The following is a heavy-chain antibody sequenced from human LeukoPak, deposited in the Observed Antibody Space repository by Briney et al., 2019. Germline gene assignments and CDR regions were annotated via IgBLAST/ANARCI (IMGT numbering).Heavy chain of an antibody. V-gene: IGHV1-8*01. J-gene: IGHJ4*02. CDR1: GYTFTSYD. D-gene: IGHD6-13*01. CDR2: MNPNSGNT. CDR3: ARVAAAGISY. Sequence: GASVKVSCKASGYTFTSYDINWVRQATGQGLEWMGWMNPNSGNTGYAQKFQGRVTITADESTSTAYMELSSLRSEDTAVYYCARVAAAGISYWGQGTLVTVSS.